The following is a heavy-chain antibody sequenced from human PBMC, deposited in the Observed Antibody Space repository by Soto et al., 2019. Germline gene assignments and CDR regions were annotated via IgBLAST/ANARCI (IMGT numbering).Heavy chain of an antibody. CDR3: AGEHSWHSDP. CDR2: IDGGGSAQ. Sequence: EVQLVESGGGLVQPGGSLRISCAASGFTFYTDWMTLVRQAPGKGLEWVATIDGGGSAQFYVESVKGRFTISRDNSRNSLYLQMNSLRAGDTAVDYCAGEHSWHSDPWGQGTLVTVSS. J-gene: IGHJ5*02. CDR1: GFTFYTDW. D-gene: IGHD3-3*02. V-gene: IGHV3-7*01.